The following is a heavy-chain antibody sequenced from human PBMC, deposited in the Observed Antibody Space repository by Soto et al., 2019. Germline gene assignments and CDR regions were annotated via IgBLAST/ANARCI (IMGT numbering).Heavy chain of an antibody. Sequence: PSETLSLTCAVSGGSIRSDGSYWTWIRQLPGGGLEWIGYIYYSGSTSYNPSLESRASISVDSSENQFSLRLTSVTAADTAVYYCARRAGNRRGYTIDAWGQGTLVTVSS. V-gene: IGHV4-31*11. CDR2: IYYSGST. CDR3: ARRAGNRRGYTIDA. CDR1: GGSIRSDGSY. D-gene: IGHD5-18*01. J-gene: IGHJ5*02.